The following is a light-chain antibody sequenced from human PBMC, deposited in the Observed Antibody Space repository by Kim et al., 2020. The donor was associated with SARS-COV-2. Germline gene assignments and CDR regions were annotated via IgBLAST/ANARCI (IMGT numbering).Light chain of an antibody. V-gene: IGKV1-5*03. CDR3: KQYSSLWT. J-gene: IGKJ1*01. CDR2: KAS. CDR1: QSISSW. Sequence: SASVGDRVTITCRASQSISSWLAWYQQKPGKAPNLLIYKASSVDSGVPSRFSGSGSGTEFTLTISSLQPDDFATYYCKQYSSLWTFGQGTKVEIK.